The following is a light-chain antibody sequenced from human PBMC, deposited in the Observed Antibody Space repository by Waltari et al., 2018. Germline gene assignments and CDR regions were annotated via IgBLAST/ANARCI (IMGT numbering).Light chain of an antibody. V-gene: IGLV1-40*01. J-gene: IGLJ2*01. CDR3: QSYDTNLVV. Sequence: QSVLAQPPSVSGAPGQRVTISCTGSSSNIWAGSDVHWYQQLPGTAPNLLIYANNNRPSGVPDRFSGSKSGTSASLAITGLQAEDEASYYCQSYDTNLVVFGGGTKLTVL. CDR2: ANN. CDR1: SSNIWAGSD.